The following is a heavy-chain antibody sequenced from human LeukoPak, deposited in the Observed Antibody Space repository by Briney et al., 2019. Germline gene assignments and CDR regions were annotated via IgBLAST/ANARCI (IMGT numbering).Heavy chain of an antibody. CDR3: ARAGGYCGRISCPYYFDY. D-gene: IGHD2-15*01. J-gene: IGHJ4*02. CDR2: MNPNRGNT. Sequence: ASVTVSCKASGYTFTSYDINWVRQATGQGGEWMGWMNPNRGNTGYAQKFQGTLTMTRNTSIGTAYMELSSLRSEDTAVYYCARAGGYCGRISCPYYFDYWGQGSLVAVSS. CDR1: GYTFTSYD. V-gene: IGHV1-8*01.